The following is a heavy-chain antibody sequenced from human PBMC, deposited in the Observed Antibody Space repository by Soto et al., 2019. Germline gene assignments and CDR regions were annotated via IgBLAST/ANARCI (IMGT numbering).Heavy chain of an antibody. D-gene: IGHD5-12*01. V-gene: IGHV3-23*01. Sequence: EVQLSESGGGSVQPGGSLRLSCAASGFTLRSYAMSWVRQAPGKGLERVSGIGSGGDITYHADSVKGRFTISRDTSKNMLLLQMNSLRAEDTAVYFCVKGSGYNSRVTFYFDYWGQGTLVTV. CDR2: IGSGGDIT. CDR1: GFTLRSYA. CDR3: VKGSGYNSRVTFYFDY. J-gene: IGHJ4*02.